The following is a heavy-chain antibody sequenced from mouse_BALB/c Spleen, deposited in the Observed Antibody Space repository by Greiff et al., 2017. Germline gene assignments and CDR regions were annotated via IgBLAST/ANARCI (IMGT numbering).Heavy chain of an antibody. CDR3: ASACILRYCAVDE. CDR1: GFTFSSFG. V-gene: IGHV5-17*02. Sequence: EVHLVESGGGLVQPGGSRKLSCAASGFTFSSFGMHWVRQAPEKGLEWVAYISSGSSTIYYVDTVKGRFTISRDNPKNTLFLQMTSLRSEDTAIYYCASACILRYCAVDEWGQGTSVTVSS. CDR2: ISSGSSTI. D-gene: IGHD1-1*01. J-gene: IGHJ4*01.